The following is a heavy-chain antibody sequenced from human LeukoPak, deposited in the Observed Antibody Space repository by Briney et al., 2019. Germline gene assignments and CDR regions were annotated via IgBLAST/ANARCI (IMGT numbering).Heavy chain of an antibody. Sequence: PGGSLRLSCAASGFTFSSYSMNWVRQAPGKGLEWVSSISSSSSYIYYADSVKGRFTISRDNAKNSLYLQMNSLRAEDTAVYYCARYSGSYPHFDYWGQGTLVTVSS. V-gene: IGHV3-21*01. CDR3: ARYSGSYPHFDY. CDR1: GFTFSSYS. J-gene: IGHJ4*02. D-gene: IGHD1-26*01. CDR2: ISSSSSYI.